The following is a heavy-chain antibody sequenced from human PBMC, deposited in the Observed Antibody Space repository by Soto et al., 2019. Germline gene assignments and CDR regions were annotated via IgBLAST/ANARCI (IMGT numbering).Heavy chain of an antibody. J-gene: IGHJ4*02. CDR2: ISYDGSYK. V-gene: IGHV3-30*18. CDR3: AKDSRARLSHYYFDW. D-gene: IGHD3-10*01. Sequence: QVQLVESGGGVVQPGRSLRLSCAASGFTFSNYGMHWVRQAPGKGLEWVAVISYDGSYKYYADPVKGRFTSSRDNSKNTLYLQMDSLRTEDTAIYYCAKDSRARLSHYYFDWWGQGTQVTVSS. CDR1: GFTFSNYG.